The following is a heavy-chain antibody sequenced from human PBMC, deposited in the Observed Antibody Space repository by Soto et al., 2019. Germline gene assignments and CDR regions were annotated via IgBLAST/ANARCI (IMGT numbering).Heavy chain of an antibody. J-gene: IGHJ6*03. CDR3: ARGDHYYYGSGSYTPHYYMDV. CDR1: GFTFDDYA. V-gene: IGHV3-9*01. Sequence: GGSLRLPCAASGFTFDDYAMHWVRQAPGKGLEWVSGISWHGDSIGYADSVKGRFIISRDNAKGFVHLQMSSLRSEDTAVYYCARGDHYYYGSGSYTPHYYMDVWGKGTTVTVSS. CDR2: ISWHGDSI. D-gene: IGHD3-10*01.